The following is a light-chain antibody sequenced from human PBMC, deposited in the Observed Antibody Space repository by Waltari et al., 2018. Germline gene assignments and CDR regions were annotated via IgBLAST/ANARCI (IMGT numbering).Light chain of an antibody. V-gene: IGKV1-5*03. J-gene: IGKJ1*01. CDR2: KAS. Sequence: DIQVTQSPSTLSASVGDRVTITRRASQRIVVWLAWYQQTPGKAPRLLIYKASYLESGVPSRFSGSASGTAFTLTISSLQADDFATYYCLQYNSYPWTFGQGTTVEIK. CDR3: LQYNSYPWT. CDR1: QRIVVW.